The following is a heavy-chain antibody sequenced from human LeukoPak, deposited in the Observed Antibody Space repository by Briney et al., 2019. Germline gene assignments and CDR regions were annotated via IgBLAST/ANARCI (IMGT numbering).Heavy chain of an antibody. CDR3: AREAYSSGWYYYYYGMDV. CDR2: MNPNSGNT. Sequence: ASVKVSCKASGYTFTSYDINWVRQATGQGLEWMGWMNPNSGNTGYARKFQGRVTMTRNTSISTAYMELSSLRSEDTAVYYCAREAYSSGWYYYYYGMDVWGQGTTVTVSS. V-gene: IGHV1-8*01. D-gene: IGHD6-19*01. CDR1: GYTFTSYD. J-gene: IGHJ6*02.